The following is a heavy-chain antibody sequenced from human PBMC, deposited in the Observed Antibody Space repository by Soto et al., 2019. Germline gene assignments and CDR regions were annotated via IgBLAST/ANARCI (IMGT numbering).Heavy chain of an antibody. Sequence: QVQLQESGPGLVKPSQTLSLTCTVSGGSISSGDYYWSWIRQPPGKGLEWIGYIYYSGSTYYNPSLKSRVTISVDTSKNQFSLKLSSVTAADTAVYYCASASSDCSGGSCTFYYYYGMDVWGQGTTVTVSS. CDR1: GGSISSGDYY. CDR3: ASASSDCSGGSCTFYYYYGMDV. V-gene: IGHV4-30-4*01. D-gene: IGHD2-15*01. J-gene: IGHJ6*02. CDR2: IYYSGST.